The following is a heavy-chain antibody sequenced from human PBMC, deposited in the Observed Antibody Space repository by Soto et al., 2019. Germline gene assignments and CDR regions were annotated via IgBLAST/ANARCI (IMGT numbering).Heavy chain of an antibody. J-gene: IGHJ4*02. V-gene: IGHV3-33*01. CDR1: GFTFSSYG. Sequence: PGGSLRLSCAASGFTFSSYGMHWVRQAPGKGLEWVAVIWYDGSNKYYADSVKGRFTISRDNSKNTLYLQMNSLRAEDTAVYYCAREGTHVLRYFDWLIEPLDYWGQGTLVTVSS. CDR2: IWYDGSNK. CDR3: AREGTHVLRYFDWLIEPLDY. D-gene: IGHD3-9*01.